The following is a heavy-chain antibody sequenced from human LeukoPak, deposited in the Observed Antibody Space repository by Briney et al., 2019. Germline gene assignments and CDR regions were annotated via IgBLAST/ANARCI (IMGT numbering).Heavy chain of an antibody. CDR1: GGSISSYY. V-gene: IGHV4-59*01. J-gene: IGHJ6*03. Sequence: SETLSLTCTVSGGSISSYYWSWIRQPPGNGLVWIGYIHYSGTTNYNPSLKSRVIISVDTSKNQFSLKLSSVTAADTAVYYCARVSWFPGTSYYYMDVWGKGTTVTVSS. CDR3: ARVSWFPGTSYYYMDV. CDR2: IHYSGTT. D-gene: IGHD1-1*01.